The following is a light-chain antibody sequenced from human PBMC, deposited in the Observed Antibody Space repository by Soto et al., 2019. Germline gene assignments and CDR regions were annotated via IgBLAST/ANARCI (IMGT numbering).Light chain of an antibody. J-gene: IGKJ1*01. CDR1: QSVSSTY. CDR3: QQYGSSRWT. V-gene: IGKV3-20*01. CDR2: GAS. Sequence: EIVLTQSPDTLSLFPGERATLSCRASQSVSSTYLAWYQQKLGQAPRLLIFGASSRATGIPDRFSGSGSGTDFTLNISRLEPEDFAVYYCQQYGSSRWTFGQGTKVEIK.